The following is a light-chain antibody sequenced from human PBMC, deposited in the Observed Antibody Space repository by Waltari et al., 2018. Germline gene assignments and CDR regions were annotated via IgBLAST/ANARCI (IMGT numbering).Light chain of an antibody. Sequence: QSVLTQPPSVSGAPGQRVTIPCTGSSSNIGAGYDVHWYQQVPGTAPKDLIFGNTNRPSRVPDRFSGSKSGTSASLALTGLQAEDEADYYCQSYDSSLSGVVFGGGTKLTVL. CDR3: QSYDSSLSGVV. J-gene: IGLJ2*01. CDR1: SSNIGAGYD. CDR2: GNT. V-gene: IGLV1-40*01.